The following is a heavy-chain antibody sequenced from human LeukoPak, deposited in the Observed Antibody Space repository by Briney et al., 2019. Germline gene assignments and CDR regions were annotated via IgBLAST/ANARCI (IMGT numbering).Heavy chain of an antibody. Sequence: PSETLSLTCTVSGGSISSYYWSWIRHPPGKGLELIGYIYCSGSTNYNPSLKSRVTISVDTSKNQFSLKLSSVTAADTAVYYCARVYAPYSSNHFDYWGQGTLVTVSS. D-gene: IGHD6-13*01. CDR1: GGSISSYY. CDR3: ARVYAPYSSNHFDY. CDR2: IYCSGST. V-gene: IGHV4-59*01. J-gene: IGHJ4*02.